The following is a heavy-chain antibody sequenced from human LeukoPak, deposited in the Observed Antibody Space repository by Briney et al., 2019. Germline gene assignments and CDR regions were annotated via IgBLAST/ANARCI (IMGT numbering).Heavy chain of an antibody. CDR1: GDSISSSSYY. D-gene: IGHD3-10*01. CDR2: IYYSGST. Sequence: PSETLSLTCTVSGDSISSSSYYWGWIRQPPGKGLEWIGSIYYSGSTYYNPSLKSRVTISVDTSKNQFSLKLSSVTAADTAVYYCARFGLDYYGSGSYYIDYWGQGTLVTVSS. V-gene: IGHV4-39*07. J-gene: IGHJ4*02. CDR3: ARFGLDYYGSGSYYIDY.